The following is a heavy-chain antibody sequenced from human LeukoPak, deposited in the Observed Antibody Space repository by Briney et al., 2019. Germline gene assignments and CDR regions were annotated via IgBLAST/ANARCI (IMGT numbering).Heavy chain of an antibody. J-gene: IGHJ5*02. D-gene: IGHD3-10*01. V-gene: IGHV3-20*04. Sequence: GGALRLSCAASGFTFSSYDMSWVRQAPGKGLEWVSGINWNGGSTGYADSVKGRFTISRDNAKNSLCLQMNSLRAEDTALYYCAREQGMVRGSWFDPWGQGTLVTVSS. CDR3: AREQGMVRGSWFDP. CDR1: GFTFSSYD. CDR2: INWNGGST.